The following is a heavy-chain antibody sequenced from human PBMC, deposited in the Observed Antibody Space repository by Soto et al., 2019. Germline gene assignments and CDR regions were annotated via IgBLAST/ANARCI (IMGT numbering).Heavy chain of an antibody. J-gene: IGHJ5*01. V-gene: IGHV4-39*01. CDR3: GRHRRETGPSDQPPDS. D-gene: IGHD1-1*01. Sequence: PSETLSLTCTVSGGSVSISDTNCYWGGIRQPPGKGLEWIGDISYGGITYHNPSLKSRLTISMDTSKSHFSLKLTSVTAADTAVYYCGRHRRETGPSDQPPDSWGQGILIAVSS. CDR2: ISYGGIT. CDR1: GGSVSISDTNCY.